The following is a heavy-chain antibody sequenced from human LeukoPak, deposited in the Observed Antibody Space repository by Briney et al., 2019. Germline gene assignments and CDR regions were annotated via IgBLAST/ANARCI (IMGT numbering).Heavy chain of an antibody. CDR3: ARVGGRGYSYGSYYFDY. Sequence: GASVKVSCKASGYTFTSYDINWVRQATGQGLEWMGWMNPNSGNTGYAQKFQGRVTMTRDTSTSTVYMELSSLRSEDTAVYYCARVGGRGYSYGSYYFDYWGQGTLVTVSS. CDR2: MNPNSGNT. D-gene: IGHD5-18*01. V-gene: IGHV1-8*01. J-gene: IGHJ4*02. CDR1: GYTFTSYD.